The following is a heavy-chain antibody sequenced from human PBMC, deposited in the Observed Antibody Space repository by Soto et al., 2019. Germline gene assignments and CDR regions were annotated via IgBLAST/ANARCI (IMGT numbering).Heavy chain of an antibody. J-gene: IGHJ4*02. CDR1: GGYISSYY. Sequence: PSETLSLTCSVSGGYISSYYWSWIRQPPGKGLEWIGEIYSFGDTNYNPSLSNRVTISLDTSKNQFSLKLTSVTAADTAVYFCSRGRDPPQGRRSWGEGTLVTVSS. V-gene: IGHV4-59*12. CDR3: SRGRDPPQGRRS. CDR2: IYSFGDT.